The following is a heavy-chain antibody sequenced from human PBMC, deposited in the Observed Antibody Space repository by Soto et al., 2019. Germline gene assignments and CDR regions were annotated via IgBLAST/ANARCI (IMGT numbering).Heavy chain of an antibody. CDR3: ARDRRTTRWFYFDY. CDR1: GDSITTHY. CDR2: IYYNGSA. V-gene: IGHV4-59*11. J-gene: IGHJ4*02. Sequence: QVQLQESGPGLVKPSGTLSLTCSVSGDSITTHYWNWIRQTPGKGLEWIGDIYYNGSANYNPSLKSRVTISLDTSGTQFSLRLRSVTAADTAVYFCARDRRTTRWFYFDYWGQGTLVTVSS. D-gene: IGHD3-9*01.